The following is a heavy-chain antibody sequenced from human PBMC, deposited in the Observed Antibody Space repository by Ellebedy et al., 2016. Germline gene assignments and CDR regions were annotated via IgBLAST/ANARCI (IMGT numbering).Heavy chain of an antibody. J-gene: IGHJ4*02. V-gene: IGHV4-59*02. CDR1: GGSVDTYY. CDR3: ARDVSLYSSSPPFDS. CDR2: VFYGGST. Sequence: GSLRLXXTVSGGSVDTYYWTWIRQSPGKGLEWIGYVFYGGSTKYNPSLRSRVTISLDTSKNQFSLKVTSVAAADTAVYYCARDVSLYSSSPPFDSWGQGTLVTVSS. D-gene: IGHD6-6*01.